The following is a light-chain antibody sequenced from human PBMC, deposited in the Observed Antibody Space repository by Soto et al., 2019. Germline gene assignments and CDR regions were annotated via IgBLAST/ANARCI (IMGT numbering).Light chain of an antibody. Sequence: QPVLTQSASASASLGSSVKLSCTLSSGHSSYIISWPQQQPGKAPRYLMKLEGSGSYNKGSGVPDRCSCSSSGADRNLTISNLPFEAESDSCFETWDSNNLVFGGGTKVTVL. CDR1: SGHSSYI. CDR2: LEGSGSY. J-gene: IGLJ3*02. V-gene: IGLV4-60*02. CDR3: ETWDSNNLV.